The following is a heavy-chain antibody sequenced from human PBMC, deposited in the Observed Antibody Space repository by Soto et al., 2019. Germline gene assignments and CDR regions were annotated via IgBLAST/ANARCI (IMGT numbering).Heavy chain of an antibody. CDR3: ARVPHIVVVPAAIPYAFDI. V-gene: IGHV1-18*01. D-gene: IGHD2-2*02. Sequence: ASVKVSCKASGYTFTSYGISWVRQAPGQGIEWMGWISAYNGNTNYAQKLQGRVTMTTDTSTSTAYMELRSLRSDDTAVYYCARVPHIVVVPAAIPYAFDIWGQGTMVTVS. J-gene: IGHJ3*02. CDR1: GYTFTSYG. CDR2: ISAYNGNT.